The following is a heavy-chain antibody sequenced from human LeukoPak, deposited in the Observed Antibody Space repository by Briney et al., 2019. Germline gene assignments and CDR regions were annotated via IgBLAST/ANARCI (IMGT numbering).Heavy chain of an antibody. CDR3: ARSQRITIFGVVRLNWFDP. CDR1: GYTFTGYY. CDR2: INPNSGGT. D-gene: IGHD3-3*01. V-gene: IGHV1-2*06. J-gene: IGHJ5*02. Sequence: GASVKVSCKASGYTFTGYYMHWVRQAPGQGLEWVGRINPNSGGTNYAQKFQGRVTMTRDTSISTAYMELSRLRSDDTAVYYCARSQRITIFGVVRLNWFDPWGQGTLVTVSS.